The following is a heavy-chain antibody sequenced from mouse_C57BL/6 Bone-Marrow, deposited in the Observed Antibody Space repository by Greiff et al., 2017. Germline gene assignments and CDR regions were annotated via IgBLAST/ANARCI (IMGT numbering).Heavy chain of an antibody. CDR1: GFTIKDDY. V-gene: IGHV14-4*01. J-gene: IGHJ2*01. Sequence: VQLQQSGAELVRPGASVKLSCTASGFTIKDDYIHWVKQRPEQGLEWIGWIDPEIGDTEYASKFQGKATITSDTSSNTAYLQLSSLTSEDTAVYYCSSCDGNYFDFWGQGTPLTVAS. CDR3: SSCDGNYFDF. D-gene: IGHD2-3*01. CDR2: IDPEIGDT.